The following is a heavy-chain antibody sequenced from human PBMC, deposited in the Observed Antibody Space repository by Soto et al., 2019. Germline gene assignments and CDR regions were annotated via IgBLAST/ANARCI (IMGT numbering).Heavy chain of an antibody. CDR1: GGSFSCYY. Sequence: PSETLSLTCTFYGGSFSCYYLSLIRQPPGKGLEWIGEINHSGSTNYNPSLRSRVTISVDTSKNQFSLNVNSVTAADTAVYYCARDSTSWFPYHGIDVWGQGTTVTVSS. V-gene: IGHV4-34*01. CDR2: INHSGST. J-gene: IGHJ6*02. D-gene: IGHD6-13*01. CDR3: ARDSTSWFPYHGIDV.